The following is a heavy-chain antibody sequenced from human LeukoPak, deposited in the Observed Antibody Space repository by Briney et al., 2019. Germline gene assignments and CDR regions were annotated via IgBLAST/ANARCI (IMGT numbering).Heavy chain of an antibody. CDR3: ARGAEELAVAGTSLKY. D-gene: IGHD6-19*01. J-gene: IGHJ4*02. CDR2: INPNSGGT. V-gene: IGHV1-2*02. Sequence: ASVKVSCKASGGTFSSYAISWVRQAPGQGLEWMGWINPNSGGTNYAQKFQGRVTMTRDTSISTAYMELSRLRSDDTAVYYCARGAEELAVAGTSLKYWGQGTLVTVSS. CDR1: GGTFSSYA.